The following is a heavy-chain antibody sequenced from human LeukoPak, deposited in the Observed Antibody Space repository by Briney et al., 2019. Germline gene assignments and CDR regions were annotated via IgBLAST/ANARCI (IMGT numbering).Heavy chain of an antibody. CDR2: MNIDGSEK. Sequence: PRGSLRLSCAASGFTFSNYWMGWVRQAPGKRPEWVANMNIDGSEKYYADSVKGRFSISRDNARNSVYLQMASLRVEDTAVYYCARDPVEWELLLDYWGQGTLVTVSS. J-gene: IGHJ4*02. V-gene: IGHV3-7*01. CDR1: GFTFSNYW. D-gene: IGHD1-26*01. CDR3: ARDPVEWELLLDY.